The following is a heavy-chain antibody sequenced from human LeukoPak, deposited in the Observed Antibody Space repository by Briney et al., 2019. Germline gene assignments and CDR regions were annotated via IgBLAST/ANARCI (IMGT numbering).Heavy chain of an antibody. J-gene: IGHJ4*02. V-gene: IGHV3-9*01. Sequence: GRSLRLSCAASGFTFDDYAMHWVRQAPGKGLEWVSGISWNSGSIGYADSVKGRFTISRDNAKNSLYLQMNSLRAEDTALYYCAKRGGSSLVTGYFDYWGQGTLVTVSS. CDR1: GFTFDDYA. D-gene: IGHD6-13*01. CDR3: AKRGGSSLVTGYFDY. CDR2: ISWNSGSI.